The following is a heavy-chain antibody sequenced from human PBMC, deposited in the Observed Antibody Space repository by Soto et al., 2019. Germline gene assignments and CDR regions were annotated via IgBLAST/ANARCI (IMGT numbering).Heavy chain of an antibody. J-gene: IGHJ6*02. CDR3: ARHGFGSLHGLVDV. D-gene: IGHD3-10*01. CDR1: GGSITNYY. Sequence: QVQLQESGPGLVKPSETLSLTCTVSGGSITNYYCSWFRQPPGKGLEWIGYIQYSGYSAYNLSLKRRVTMSMDTSRTQFSLMLESVTATDPAVYSCARHGFGSLHGLVDVWGQGTTVIVSS. V-gene: IGHV4-59*08. CDR2: IQYSGYS.